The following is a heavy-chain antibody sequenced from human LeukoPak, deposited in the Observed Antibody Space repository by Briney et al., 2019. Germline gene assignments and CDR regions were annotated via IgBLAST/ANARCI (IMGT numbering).Heavy chain of an antibody. CDR2: IYPGDSDT. V-gene: IGHV5-51*01. CDR3: ARSGGGTYQPYYFDF. Sequence: PGESLKISCKASGYSFTNHWIGWVRQMPGKGLEWMGIIYPGDSDTRYSPSFQDQVTISADKSISTAYLQWGSLKASDTAIYYCARSGGGTYQPYYFDFWGQGTLVTVSS. J-gene: IGHJ4*02. D-gene: IGHD1-26*01. CDR1: GYSFTNHW.